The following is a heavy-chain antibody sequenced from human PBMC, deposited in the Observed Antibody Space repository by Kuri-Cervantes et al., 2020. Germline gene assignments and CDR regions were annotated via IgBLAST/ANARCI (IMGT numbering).Heavy chain of an antibody. V-gene: IGHV6-1*01. CDR3: AMAWTPMAGPGGYWDY. CDR1: GDSVSSNNVA. Sequence: LRLSCAISGDSVSSNNVAWNWIRQSPSRGLEWLGRTYYRSKWYNDYALSVKSRIPINADTFKNQFSLHLNSVTPEDTAVYYCAMAWTPMAGPGGYWDYWGQGTLVTGSS. D-gene: IGHD5-18*01. CDR2: TYYRSKWYN. J-gene: IGHJ4*01.